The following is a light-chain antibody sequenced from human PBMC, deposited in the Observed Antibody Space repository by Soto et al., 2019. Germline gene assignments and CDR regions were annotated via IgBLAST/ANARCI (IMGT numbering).Light chain of an antibody. CDR3: HRYDSIPYA. Sequence: DIQMTQSPSSLSASVGDRVTITCQASQDISHYLNWYQQKPGKPPKLLIYDASNLETGVPSRFSGSGSETYFTFTISNLQPEDVATYYCHRYDSIPYALGQGTKLEIK. CDR1: QDISHY. CDR2: DAS. J-gene: IGKJ2*01. V-gene: IGKV1-33*01.